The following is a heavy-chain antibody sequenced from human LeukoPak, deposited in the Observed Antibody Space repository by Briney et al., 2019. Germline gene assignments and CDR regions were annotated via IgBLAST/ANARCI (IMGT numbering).Heavy chain of an antibody. D-gene: IGHD1-7*01. J-gene: IGHJ2*01. CDR2: ISSSSSYI. Sequence: GGSLRLSCAASGFTFSSYSMNWVRQAPGKGLEWVSSISSSSSYIYYADSVKGRFTISRDNAKNSLYLQMNSLRAEDTAVYYCARNWNYGYWYFDLWGRGTLVTVSS. CDR3: ARNWNYGYWYFDL. CDR1: GFTFSSYS. V-gene: IGHV3-21*01.